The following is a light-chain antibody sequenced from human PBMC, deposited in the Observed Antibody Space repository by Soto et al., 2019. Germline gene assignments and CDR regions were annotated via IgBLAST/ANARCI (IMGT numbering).Light chain of an antibody. CDR1: QSISSY. Sequence: DIQMTQSPSSLSASVGDRVTITCRASQSISSYLNWYQQKPGKAPKLLIYAASSLQSGVPSRFSGSGSGTDFTLTISSLQPDDFETYYCQQSYSTPPTLGQGTKVDIK. CDR3: QQSYSTPPT. J-gene: IGKJ1*01. V-gene: IGKV1-39*01. CDR2: AAS.